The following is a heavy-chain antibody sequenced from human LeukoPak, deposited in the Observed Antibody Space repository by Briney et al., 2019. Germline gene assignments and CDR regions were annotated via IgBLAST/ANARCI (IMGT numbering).Heavy chain of an antibody. D-gene: IGHD6-13*01. Sequence: SETLSLTCTVSGDSISSGNYWGWIRQPPGKGLEWIGSIFHTGSTYFNLSLKSRVTISVDTSKNQFSLRLSSVTAADTAVYYCARGGYNSSPEDYWGQGILVTVSS. CDR2: IFHTGST. J-gene: IGHJ4*02. CDR3: ARGGYNSSPEDY. CDR1: GDSISSGNY. V-gene: IGHV4-38-2*02.